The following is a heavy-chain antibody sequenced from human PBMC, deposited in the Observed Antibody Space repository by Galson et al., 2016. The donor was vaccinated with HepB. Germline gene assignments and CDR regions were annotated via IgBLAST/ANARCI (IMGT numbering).Heavy chain of an antibody. Sequence: SLRLSCAASGFTFSKYSMNWVRQAPGMRLEWVSSISLSSSYIYYADSVQGRFTISRDNAKNSLYLQMHSLRAEDTAVYYCVRDKEDSSGYFGYWGQGTLATVAS. CDR2: ISLSSSYI. J-gene: IGHJ4*02. V-gene: IGHV3-21*01. D-gene: IGHD3-22*01. CDR3: VRDKEDSSGYFGY. CDR1: GFTFSKYS.